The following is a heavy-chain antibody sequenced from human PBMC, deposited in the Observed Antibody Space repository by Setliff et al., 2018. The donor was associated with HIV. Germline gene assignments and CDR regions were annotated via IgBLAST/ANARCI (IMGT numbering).Heavy chain of an antibody. CDR3: ARPLLQQLVLGINWFDP. CDR1: GDTFSNSL. Sequence: ASVKVSCKASGDTFSNSLVTWVRQAPGQGLEWMGGIIPLFGTANYAQKFQGRVTMTRDTSISTAYMELSSLRSEDTAVYYCARPLLQQLVLGINWFDPWGQGTLVTVSS. D-gene: IGHD6-13*01. J-gene: IGHJ5*02. V-gene: IGHV1-69*05. CDR2: IIPLFGTA.